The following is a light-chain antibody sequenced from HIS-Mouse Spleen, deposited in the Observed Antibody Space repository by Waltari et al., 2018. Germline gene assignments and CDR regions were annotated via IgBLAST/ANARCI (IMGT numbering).Light chain of an antibody. CDR1: SSDVGGYNY. CDR2: DVS. J-gene: IGLJ3*02. Sequence: QSALTQPRSVSGSPGQSVTISCTGTSSDVGGYNYFSWYQQHPGKAPKLMIYDVSNRPSGFPDRLPGSKSGNTSSLTISGLQAEDEADYYCCSYAGSYTFAVFGGGTKLTVL. V-gene: IGLV2-11*01. CDR3: CSYAGSYTFAV.